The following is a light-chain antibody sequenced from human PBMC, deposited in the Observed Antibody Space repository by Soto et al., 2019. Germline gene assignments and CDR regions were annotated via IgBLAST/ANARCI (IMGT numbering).Light chain of an antibody. CDR3: CSYTSSSTLVV. Sequence: QPVLTQPASVSGSPGQSITISCTGTSSDVGGYNYVSWYQQHPGKAPTLMIYDVSNRPSGVSNRFSGSKSGNTASLTISGLQAEDEADYYCCSYTSSSTLVVFGGGTKLTVL. CDR2: DVS. V-gene: IGLV2-14*01. CDR1: SSDVGGYNY. J-gene: IGLJ2*01.